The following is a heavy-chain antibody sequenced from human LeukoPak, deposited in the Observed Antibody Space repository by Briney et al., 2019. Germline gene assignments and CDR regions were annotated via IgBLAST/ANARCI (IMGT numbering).Heavy chain of an antibody. Sequence: PSETLSLTCTVSGGSISSSGYFWGWIRQPPGKGLQWIGTMYYTGSTYYNPSLKSRVTISVDTSKNQFSLRLSSVTAADTAVYYCARLGTGYDSSGYSIGWFDPWGQGTLVTVSS. CDR3: ARLGTGYDSSGYSIGWFDP. J-gene: IGHJ5*02. V-gene: IGHV4-39*01. CDR1: GGSISSSGYF. D-gene: IGHD3-22*01. CDR2: MYYTGST.